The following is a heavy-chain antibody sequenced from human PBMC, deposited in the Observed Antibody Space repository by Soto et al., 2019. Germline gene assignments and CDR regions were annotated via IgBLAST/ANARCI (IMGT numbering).Heavy chain of an antibody. CDR2: ISSSGSYI. CDR1: GFTFSSHS. D-gene: IGHD3-10*01. Sequence: GGSLRLSCAASGFTFSSHSMNWVRQAPGKGLEWVSSISSSGSYIYYADSLKGRFAISRDSAKNSLYLQMNSLRAEDTAVYYCASIPGGPPLRYFDYWGQGTLVTVSS. J-gene: IGHJ4*02. CDR3: ASIPGGPPLRYFDY. V-gene: IGHV3-21*01.